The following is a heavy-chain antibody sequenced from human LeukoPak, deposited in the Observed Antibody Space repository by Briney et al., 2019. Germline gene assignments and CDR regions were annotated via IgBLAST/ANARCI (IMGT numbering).Heavy chain of an antibody. Sequence: ASVKVSCKASGYTFTGYYMHWVRQAPGQGLEWMGWINPNSGGTNYAQKFQGRVTMTRDTSISTAYMELRSLRSDDTAVYYCARGYGGNFFDFDYWGQGTLVTVSS. D-gene: IGHD4-23*01. CDR1: GYTFTGYY. J-gene: IGHJ4*02. CDR3: ARGYGGNFFDFDY. V-gene: IGHV1-2*02. CDR2: INPNSGGT.